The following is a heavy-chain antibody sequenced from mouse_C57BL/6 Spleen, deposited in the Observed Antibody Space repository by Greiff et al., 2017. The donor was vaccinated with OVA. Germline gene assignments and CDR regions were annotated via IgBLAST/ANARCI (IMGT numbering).Heavy chain of an antibody. V-gene: IGHV1-54*01. CDR1: GYAFTNYL. Sequence: QVQLQQSGAELVRPGTSVKVSCKASGYAFTNYLIEWVKQRPGQGLEWIGVINPGSGGTNYNEKFKGKATLTADKSSSTAYMQLSSLTSEDSAVYFCARRTTVVPYWYFDVWGTGTTVTVSS. J-gene: IGHJ1*03. CDR3: ARRTTVVPYWYFDV. CDR2: INPGSGGT. D-gene: IGHD1-1*01.